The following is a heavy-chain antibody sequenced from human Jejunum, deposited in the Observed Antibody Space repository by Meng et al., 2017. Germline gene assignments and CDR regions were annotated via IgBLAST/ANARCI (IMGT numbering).Heavy chain of an antibody. CDR2: MYSGGST. CDR1: GFSVRNNF. Sequence: GGSLSLSCAASGFSVRNNFMSWVRQAPGEGLEWVSIMYSGGSTFYADSVQGRFTIPRDNSKNTLYLQMNSLRGEDTAVYYCALGADYYYFGMDVWGQGTTVTVSS. J-gene: IGHJ6*02. D-gene: IGHD3-3*02. CDR3: ALGADYYYFGMDV. V-gene: IGHV3-66*02.